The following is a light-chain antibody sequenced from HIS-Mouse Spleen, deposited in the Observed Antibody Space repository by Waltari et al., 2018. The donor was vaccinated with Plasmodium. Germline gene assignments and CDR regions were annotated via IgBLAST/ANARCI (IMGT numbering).Light chain of an antibody. V-gene: IGLV2-11*01. CDR1: SRDVGGYNY. Sequence: QSALTQPRSVSGSPGQSLTISGTGTSRDVGGYNYVSWYQQHPGKAPKLMIYDVSKRPSGVPDRFSGSKSGNTASLTISGLQAEDEADYYCCSYAGSYTWVFGGGTKLTVL. CDR3: CSYAGSYTWV. CDR2: DVS. J-gene: IGLJ3*02.